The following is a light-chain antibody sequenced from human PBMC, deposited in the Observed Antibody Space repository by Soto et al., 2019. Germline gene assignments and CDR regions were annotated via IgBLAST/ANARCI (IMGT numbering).Light chain of an antibody. CDR1: SSNIGSSY. CDR2: DNN. J-gene: IGLJ2*01. V-gene: IGLV1-51*01. Sequence: QSVLTQPPSMSAAPGQKVSISCSGSSSNIGSSYVSWYQQLPGTAPKLLIYDNNKRPSGIPDRFSGSKSGTSATLGITGLQTGDEADYYCGTWDSSLSAVVFGGGTQLTVL. CDR3: GTWDSSLSAVV.